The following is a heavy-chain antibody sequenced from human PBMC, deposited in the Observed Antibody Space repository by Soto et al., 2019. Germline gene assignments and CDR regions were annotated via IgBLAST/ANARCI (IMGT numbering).Heavy chain of an antibody. CDR3: ARASGGYSYGDYFDY. V-gene: IGHV4-59*01. D-gene: IGHD5-18*01. CDR1: GGSISSYY. J-gene: IGHJ4*02. Sequence: SETLSLTCTVSGGSISSYYWSWIRQPPGKGLEWIGYIYYSGSTNYNPSLKSRVTISVDTSKNQFSLKLSSVTAADTAVYYCARASGGYSYGDYFDYWGQGTLVTVSS. CDR2: IYYSGST.